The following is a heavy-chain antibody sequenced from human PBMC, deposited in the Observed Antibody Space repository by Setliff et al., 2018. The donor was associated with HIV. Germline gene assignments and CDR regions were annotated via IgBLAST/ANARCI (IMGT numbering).Heavy chain of an antibody. CDR3: ARGGYSYGFGRHRAYFQY. Sequence: SETLSLTCAVYGGSFSGYYWSWIRQPPGKGLEWIGEINPSGSTNYNPSLKSRITISADTSRNQFSLRLSSVTAADTAVFYCARGGYSYGFGRHRAYFQYWGQGTQVTVSS. D-gene: IGHD5-18*01. CDR2: INPSGST. J-gene: IGHJ1*01. CDR1: GGSFSGYY. V-gene: IGHV4-34*01.